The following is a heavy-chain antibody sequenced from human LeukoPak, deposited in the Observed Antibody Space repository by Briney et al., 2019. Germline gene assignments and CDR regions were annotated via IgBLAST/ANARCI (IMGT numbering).Heavy chain of an antibody. D-gene: IGHD6-13*01. CDR3: ASGNSRSWVGGYMDV. Sequence: ASVKVSCKASGYTFTSYGISWVRQAPGQGLEWMGWISAYNGNTNYAQNLQGRVTLTTDTSTTTAYMELRSLRSDDTAVYYCASGNSRSWVGGYMDVWGKGTTVTVSS. J-gene: IGHJ6*03. CDR2: ISAYNGNT. CDR1: GYTFTSYG. V-gene: IGHV1-18*01.